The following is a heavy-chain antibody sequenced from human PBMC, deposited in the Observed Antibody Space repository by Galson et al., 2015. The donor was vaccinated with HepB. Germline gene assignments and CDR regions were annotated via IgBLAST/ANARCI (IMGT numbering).Heavy chain of an antibody. Sequence: SLRLSCAASGFTFSSYAMSWVRQAPGKGLERVSAISGSGGSTYYADSVKGRFTISRDNSKNTLYLQMNSLRAEDTAVYYCATNPGVGAPPFDYWGQGTLVTVSS. CDR1: GFTFSSYA. J-gene: IGHJ4*02. CDR2: ISGSGGST. CDR3: ATNPGVGAPPFDY. D-gene: IGHD1-26*01. V-gene: IGHV3-23*01.